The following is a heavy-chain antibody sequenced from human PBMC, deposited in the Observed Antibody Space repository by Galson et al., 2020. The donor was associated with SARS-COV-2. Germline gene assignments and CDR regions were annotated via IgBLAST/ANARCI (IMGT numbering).Heavy chain of an antibody. CDR2: ICYSGST. Sequence: ETSETLSLTCTVSGGSISSYYWSWIRQPPGKGLEWIGYICYSGSTNYNPSLKSRVTISVDTSKNQFSLKLSSVTAADTAVYYCARHPHAVIAAAGTGGAFDIWGQGTMVTVSS. J-gene: IGHJ3*02. V-gene: IGHV4-59*08. CDR1: GGSISSYY. CDR3: ARHPHAVIAAAGTGGAFDI. D-gene: IGHD6-13*01.